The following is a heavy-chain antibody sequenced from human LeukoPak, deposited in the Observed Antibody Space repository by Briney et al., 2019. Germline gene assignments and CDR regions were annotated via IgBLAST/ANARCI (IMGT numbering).Heavy chain of an antibody. CDR2: IYYSGST. D-gene: IGHD6-19*01. CDR1: GGSISSHY. V-gene: IGHV4-59*11. CDR3: ARDSSGWYWDY. Sequence: SETLSLTCAVSGGSISSHYWSWIRQPPGKGLEWIGYIYYSGSTNYNPSLKSRVTISVDTSKNQFSLKLSSVTAADTAVYYCARDSSGWYWDYWGQGTLVTVSS. J-gene: IGHJ4*02.